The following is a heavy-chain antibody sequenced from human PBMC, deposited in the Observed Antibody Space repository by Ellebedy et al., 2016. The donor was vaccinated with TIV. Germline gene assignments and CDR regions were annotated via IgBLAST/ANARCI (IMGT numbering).Heavy chain of an antibody. Sequence: GESLKISCAASRFTFTTYAMHWVRRAPGKGLEWVAVISHDGKSTYYADSVKGRFTISRDNSKNTNTLYLEMNSLTHEDTAVYYCARDRVWRNSGGWYYVDFWGQGTLVTVSS. CDR2: ISHDGKST. J-gene: IGHJ4*02. CDR1: RFTFTTYA. CDR3: ARDRVWRNSGGWYYVDF. V-gene: IGHV3-30*04. D-gene: IGHD6-19*01.